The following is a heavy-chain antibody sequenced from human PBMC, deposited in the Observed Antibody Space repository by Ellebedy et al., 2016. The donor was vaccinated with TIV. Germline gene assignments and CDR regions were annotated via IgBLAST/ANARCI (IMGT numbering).Heavy chain of an antibody. V-gene: IGHV7-4-1*02. J-gene: IGHJ5*02. CDR2: INTNTGNP. Sequence: AASVKVSCKASGYTFTSYVMNWVRQAPGQGLEWMGWINTNTGNPTYAQGFTGRFVFSLDTSVSTAYLQISSLKPEDTAVYYCARPLIRGINGFDTWGQGTLVTVSS. CDR3: ARPLIRGINGFDT. CDR1: GYTFTSYV. D-gene: IGHD3-10*01.